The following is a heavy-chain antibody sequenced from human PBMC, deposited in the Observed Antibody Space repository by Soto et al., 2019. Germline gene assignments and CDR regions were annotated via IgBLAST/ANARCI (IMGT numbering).Heavy chain of an antibody. CDR1: GFTFSSYA. Sequence: PGGSLRLSCAASGFTFSSYAMSWVRQAPGKGLEWVSAISCNGGSTYYADSVKGRFTISRDNSKNTLYLQMNSLRAEDTAVYYCARNADLYDFWSGYYSYYYGMDVWGQGTTVTVSS. CDR2: ISCNGGST. CDR3: ARNADLYDFWSGYYSYYYGMDV. D-gene: IGHD3-3*01. V-gene: IGHV3-23*01. J-gene: IGHJ6*02.